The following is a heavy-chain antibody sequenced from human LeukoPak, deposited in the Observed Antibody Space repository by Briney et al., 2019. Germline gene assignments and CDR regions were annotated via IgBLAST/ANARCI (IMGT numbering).Heavy chain of an antibody. V-gene: IGHV4-34*01. CDR1: GRSFTGYY. Sequence: SETLSPTRAVYGRSFTGYYWSWVRQPPGRGLEWIGEITHTGSTRYNPSLKSRVTISADTSKIQFSLKLHSVTAADTAIYYCASTYSSGWYGGDYWGQGTLVTVSS. CDR3: ASTYSSGWYGGDY. CDR2: ITHTGST. D-gene: IGHD6-19*01. J-gene: IGHJ4*02.